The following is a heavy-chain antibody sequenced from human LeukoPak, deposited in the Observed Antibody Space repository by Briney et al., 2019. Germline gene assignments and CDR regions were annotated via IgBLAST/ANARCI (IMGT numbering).Heavy chain of an antibody. V-gene: IGHV4-59*11. Sequence: PSETLSLTCTVSGGSISSHYWSWIRQPPGKGLECIGYIYYSGSTNYNPSLKSRVTISVDTSKNQFSLKLSSVTAADTAVYYCARDRYSYGYGYYFDYWGQGTLVTVSS. CDR1: GGSISSHY. CDR3: ARDRYSYGYGYYFDY. CDR2: IYYSGST. D-gene: IGHD5-18*01. J-gene: IGHJ4*02.